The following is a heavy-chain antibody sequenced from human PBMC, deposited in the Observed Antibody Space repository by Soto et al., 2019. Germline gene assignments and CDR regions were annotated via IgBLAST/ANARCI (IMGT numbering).Heavy chain of an antibody. D-gene: IGHD3-10*01. J-gene: IGHJ6*01. V-gene: IGHV4-59*08. CDR1: SGPSKSHN. CDR3: VRQGIGFLHGLVDV. CDR2: VYDTWST. Sequence: QVQVQQSGPGLVKPSETLSLTCTVSSGPSKSHNWGWIRQPPGRGLEWIGYVYDTWSTSYNPSLKGXVXXSAATSTNRISLTLRFVTAADTAVYYCVRQGIGFLHGLVDVWGQGTTVIVSS.